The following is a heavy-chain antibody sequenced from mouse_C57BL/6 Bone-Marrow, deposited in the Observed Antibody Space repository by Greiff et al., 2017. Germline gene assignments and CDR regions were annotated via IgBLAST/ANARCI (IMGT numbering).Heavy chain of an antibody. J-gene: IGHJ2*01. CDR1: GYAFSSSW. CDR3: ARDYGRNFDY. D-gene: IGHD1-1*01. Sequence: VQLQQSGPELVKPGASVKISCKASGYAFSSSWMNWVKQRPGKGLEWIGRIYPGDGDTNYNGKFKGKATLTADKSSSTASMQLSSLTSEDSAVYFCARDYGRNFDYWGQGTTLTVSS. V-gene: IGHV1-82*01. CDR2: IYPGDGDT.